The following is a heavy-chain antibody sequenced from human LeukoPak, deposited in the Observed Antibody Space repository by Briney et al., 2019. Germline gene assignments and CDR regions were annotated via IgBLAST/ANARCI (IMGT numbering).Heavy chain of an antibody. V-gene: IGHV3-49*04. CDR3: TRGTRRDGYNAVQYY. J-gene: IGHJ4*02. D-gene: IGHD5-24*01. Sequence: GGSLRLSCTAPGFTFGDYAMSWVRQAPGKGLEWVGFIRSKAYGGTTGYAASVKGRFTISRDDSKSIAYLQMNSLKTEDTAVYYCTRGTRRDGYNAVQYYWGQGTLVTVSS. CDR1: GFTFGDYA. CDR2: IRSKAYGGTT.